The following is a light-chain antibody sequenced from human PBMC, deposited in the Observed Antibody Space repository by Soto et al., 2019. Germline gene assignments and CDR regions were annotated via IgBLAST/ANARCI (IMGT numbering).Light chain of an antibody. J-gene: IGKJ1*01. V-gene: IGKV3-15*01. CDR1: QYIGSA. Sequence: EVVFTQSPATLSVSPGDRPTLSCRDSQYIGSAVAWYHQRSGQAPRLLIFDASIRVPTTPARFSGSVSGTDFTLTISSLESEDFAVYFCQQYGDRPRTFGQGTKVDIK. CDR2: DAS. CDR3: QQYGDRPRT.